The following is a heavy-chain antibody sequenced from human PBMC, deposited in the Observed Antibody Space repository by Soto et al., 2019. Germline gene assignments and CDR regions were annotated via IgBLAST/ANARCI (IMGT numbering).Heavy chain of an antibody. CDR3: ARGLGAAGISDWFDP. V-gene: IGHV1-69*14. CDR2: IIPIFGTA. J-gene: IGHJ5*02. D-gene: IGHD6-13*01. CDR1: GGTFSSYA. Sequence: QVQLVQSGAEVKKPGSSVKVSCKASGGTFSSYAISWVRQAPGQGLEWMGGIIPIFGTANYAQKFQGRVTITADKSKSTDDMELSSLRSEDTAVYYCARGLGAAGISDWFDPWGQGTLVTVSS.